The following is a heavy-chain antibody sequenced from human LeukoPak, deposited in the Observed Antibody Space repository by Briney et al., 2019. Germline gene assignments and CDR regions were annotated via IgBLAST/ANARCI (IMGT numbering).Heavy chain of an antibody. V-gene: IGHV3-74*01. J-gene: IGHJ5*02. CDR2: ITGDGSDI. Sequence: GGSLRLSCEPSGFTLNKYWMHWVRQAPGKGLVWVSRITGDGSDIAYADSVKGRFTVSRDDAKNTLFLQMTSLRVEDTAIYYCARDAYTTTSNWLDPWGQGTLVTVSS. D-gene: IGHD4-17*01. CDR1: GFTLNKYW. CDR3: ARDAYTTTSNWLDP.